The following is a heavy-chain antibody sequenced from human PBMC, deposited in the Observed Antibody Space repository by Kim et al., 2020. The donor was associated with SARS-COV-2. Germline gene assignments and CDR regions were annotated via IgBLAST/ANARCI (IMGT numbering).Heavy chain of an antibody. D-gene: IGHD2-2*01. CDR1: GGSISSSNYY. Sequence: SETLSRTCTVSGGSISSSNYYWGWIRQPPGKGLEWIGSIYSTGSTYYNPSLKSRVTISVDTSKNQFSLKLSSVTVADMAVYYCTSDGASTSLVDYWGQGTLVTVS. J-gene: IGHJ4*02. V-gene: IGHV4-39*07. CDR3: TSDGASTSLVDY. CDR2: IYSTGST.